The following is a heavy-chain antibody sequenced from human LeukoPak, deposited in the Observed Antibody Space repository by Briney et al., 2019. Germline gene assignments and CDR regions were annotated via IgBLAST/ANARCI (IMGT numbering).Heavy chain of an antibody. V-gene: IGHV3-23*01. CDR1: GFTFKNYA. D-gene: IGHD1-26*01. CDR3: AKDSGSTLDY. J-gene: IGHJ4*02. CDR2: VSGTGENI. Sequence: GGSLRLSCVASGFTFKNYAMNWVRQAPGKGLEWVSGVSGTGENIYYGDSVKGRFIISRDNSRNTLYLQMNSLRVDDMAVYYCAKDSGSTLDYWGQGTLVTVSS.